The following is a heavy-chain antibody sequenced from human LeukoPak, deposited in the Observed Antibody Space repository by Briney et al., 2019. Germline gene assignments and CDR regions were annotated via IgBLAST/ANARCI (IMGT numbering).Heavy chain of an antibody. J-gene: IGHJ3*02. CDR3: ARDLLYYDTSAYYPPGAFDI. D-gene: IGHD3-22*01. CDR1: GGSISSGDYY. V-gene: IGHV4-31*02. Sequence: SETLSLTCTVSGGSISSGDYYWNWIRQHPGKGLEWIGYIYYSGSTYYNPSLKGRVTISVDTSKNQFSLKLSSVTAADTAVYYCARDLLYYDTSAYYPPGAFDIWGQGTMVTVSS. CDR2: IYYSGST.